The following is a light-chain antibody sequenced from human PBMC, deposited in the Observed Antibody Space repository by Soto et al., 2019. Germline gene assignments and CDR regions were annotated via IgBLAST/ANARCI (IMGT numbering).Light chain of an antibody. Sequence: EIVLTQSPGTLSLSPGERATLSSRANQSVSSSYLAWYQQKPGQAPRLLIYGASSRATGIPDRFSGSGSGTDFTLTISRLEPEDFAVYYCQQYGSSPRTFGQGTKLEIK. CDR3: QQYGSSPRT. CDR2: GAS. CDR1: QSVSSSY. J-gene: IGKJ2*01. V-gene: IGKV3-20*01.